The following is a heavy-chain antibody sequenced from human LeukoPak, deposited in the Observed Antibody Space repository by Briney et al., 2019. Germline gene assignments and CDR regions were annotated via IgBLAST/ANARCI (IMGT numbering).Heavy chain of an antibody. V-gene: IGHV3-21*01. CDR1: GSTFRGNR. D-gene: IGHD2-2*01. CDR3: AREGVVASALVIFDY. J-gene: IGHJ4*02. Sequence: GGALRLSCEPPGSTFRGNRINGVAQAPGRGGGGVSPISSSSSYIYYADSVKGRFTISRDNAKNSLYLQMNSLRAEDTAVYYCAREGVVASALVIFDYWGQGTLVTVSS. CDR2: ISSSSSYI.